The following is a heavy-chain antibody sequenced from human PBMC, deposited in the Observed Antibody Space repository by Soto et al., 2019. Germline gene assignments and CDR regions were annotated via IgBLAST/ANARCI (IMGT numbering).Heavy chain of an antibody. Sequence: SETLSLTCTVSGGSISSGDYYWSWIRQPPGKGLEWIGYIYYSGSTYYNPSLKSRVTISVDTSKNQFSLKLSSVTAADTAVYYCARDYYYDSSGYYYISPDYYYGMDVWGQGTTVTVSS. CDR1: GGSISSGDYY. D-gene: IGHD3-22*01. J-gene: IGHJ6*02. V-gene: IGHV4-30-4*01. CDR2: IYYSGST. CDR3: ARDYYYDSSGYYYISPDYYYGMDV.